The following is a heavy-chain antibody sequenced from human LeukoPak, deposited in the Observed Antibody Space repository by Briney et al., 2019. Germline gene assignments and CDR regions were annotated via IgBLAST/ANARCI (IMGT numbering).Heavy chain of an antibody. J-gene: IGHJ3*02. V-gene: IGHV1-2*02. CDR3: ARDLAFGEMVTNRGAFDI. CDR1: GYAVTGYC. CDR2: INPYSGGT. Sequence: ASEMVSCQASGYAVTGYCVDWVGRATGQELEWMGWINPYSGGTNYAQKFQDRVTMTRDTSISTVYMELTRLRSDDTAVYYCARDLAFGEMVTNRGAFDIWGQGTMVTVSS. D-gene: IGHD5-24*01.